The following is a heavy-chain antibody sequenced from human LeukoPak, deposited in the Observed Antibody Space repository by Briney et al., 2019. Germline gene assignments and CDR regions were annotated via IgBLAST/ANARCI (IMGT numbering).Heavy chain of an antibody. J-gene: IGHJ6*02. CDR3: ARGRIVGATTKRYCYYGMDV. V-gene: IGHV1-2*02. D-gene: IGHD1-26*01. CDR2: INPNSGGT. Sequence: ASVKVSCKASGYTFTGYYMHWVRQAPGQGLEWMGWINPNSGGTNYAQKFQGRVTMTRDTSISTAYMELSRLRSDDTAVYYCARGRIVGATTKRYCYYGMDVWGQGTTVTVSS. CDR1: GYTFTGYY.